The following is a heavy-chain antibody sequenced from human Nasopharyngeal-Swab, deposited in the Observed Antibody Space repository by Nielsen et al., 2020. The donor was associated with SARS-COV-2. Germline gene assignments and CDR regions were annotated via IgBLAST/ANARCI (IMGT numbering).Heavy chain of an antibody. D-gene: IGHD3-22*01. J-gene: IGHJ3*02. Sequence: GESLNTSCAASGFTFSDYYMSWIRQAPGKGLEWVSYISSSGSTIYYADSVKGRFTISRDNAKNSLDLQMNSLRAEDTAVYYCASGKHYDSSGYYTRFGAFDIWGQGTMVTVSS. CDR2: ISSSGSTI. V-gene: IGHV3-11*04. CDR1: GFTFSDYY. CDR3: ASGKHYDSSGYYTRFGAFDI.